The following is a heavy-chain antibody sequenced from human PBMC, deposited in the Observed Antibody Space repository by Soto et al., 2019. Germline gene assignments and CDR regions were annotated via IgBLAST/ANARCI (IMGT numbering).Heavy chain of an antibody. CDR3: ARYPHPIAAAGTRAEYFQH. D-gene: IGHD6-13*01. V-gene: IGHV1-2*02. CDR2: INPNSGGT. J-gene: IGHJ1*01. Sequence: QVQLVQSGAEVKKPGSSVKVSCKASGGTFTGYYMHWVRQAPGQGLEWMGWINPNSGGTNYAQKFQGRVTMTRDTSISTAYMELSRLRSDDTAVYYCARYPHPIAAAGTRAEYFQHWGQGTLVTVSS. CDR1: GGTFTGYY.